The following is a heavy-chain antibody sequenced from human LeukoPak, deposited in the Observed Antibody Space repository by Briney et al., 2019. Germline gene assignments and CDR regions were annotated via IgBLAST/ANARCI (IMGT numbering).Heavy chain of an antibody. D-gene: IGHD4-17*01. Sequence: ASVKVSCKASGYTFTGYYMHWVRQAPGQGLEWMGIINPSGGSTSYAQKFQGRVTITRNTSISTAYMELSSLRSEDTAVYYCARSLYGDQAAFDIWGQGTMVTVSS. CDR3: ARSLYGDQAAFDI. CDR2: INPSGGST. V-gene: IGHV1-46*01. CDR1: GYTFTGYY. J-gene: IGHJ3*02.